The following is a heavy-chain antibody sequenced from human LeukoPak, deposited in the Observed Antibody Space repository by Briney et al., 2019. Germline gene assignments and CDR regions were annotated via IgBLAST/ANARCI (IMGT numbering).Heavy chain of an antibody. D-gene: IGHD6-13*01. V-gene: IGHV1-8*01. CDR3: ARVSAGYSSSWYYYYYGMDV. Sequence: GASVKVSCKASGYTFTSYDINWVRQATGQGLEWMGWMNPNSGNTGYAQKFQGRVTMTRNTSISTAYMELSSLRSEDTAVYYCARVSAGYSSSWYYYYYGMDVWGQGTTVTVSS. CDR2: MNPNSGNT. CDR1: GYTFTSYD. J-gene: IGHJ6*02.